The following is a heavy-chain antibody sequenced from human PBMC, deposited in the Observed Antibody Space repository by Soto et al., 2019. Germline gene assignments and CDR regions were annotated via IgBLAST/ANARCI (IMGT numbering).Heavy chain of an antibody. Sequence: EVPLVESGGGLIQPGGSLRLSCAASGFTVSSNYMSWVRQAPGKGLEWVSVIYSGGTTYYADSVKGRFTISRDNSKNTLYLQMNSLRTEDTAVYYCAKNGGPYDFDYWGQGTLVTVSS. CDR1: GFTVSSNY. CDR2: IYSGGTT. CDR3: AKNGGPYDFDY. D-gene: IGHD3-16*01. V-gene: IGHV3-53*01. J-gene: IGHJ4*02.